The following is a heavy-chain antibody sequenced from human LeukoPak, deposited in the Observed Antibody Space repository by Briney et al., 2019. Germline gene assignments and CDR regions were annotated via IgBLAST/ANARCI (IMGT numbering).Heavy chain of an antibody. CDR3: AAGAARDIVVVPAVPGI. V-gene: IGHV1-58*01. Sequence: SVKVSCKASGFTFTSSAVQWVRQARGQRLEWIGWIVVGSGNTNYAQKFQERVTITRDMSTSTAYMELSSLRSEDTAVYYCAAGAARDIVVVPAVPGIWGQGTMVTVSS. CDR1: GFTFTSSA. D-gene: IGHD2-2*01. CDR2: IVVGSGNT. J-gene: IGHJ3*02.